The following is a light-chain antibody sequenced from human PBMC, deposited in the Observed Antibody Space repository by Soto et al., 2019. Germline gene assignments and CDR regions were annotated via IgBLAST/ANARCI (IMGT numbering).Light chain of an antibody. CDR1: QGISSY. V-gene: IGKV1-9*01. J-gene: IGKJ2*01. Sequence: DLQMTQSPSSLSASVGDRVTITCRASQGISSYLAWYQQKPGKAPKLLIYAASTLQSGVPSRFSGSGSGTDFTLTISSLQPEDFATYYCQQLNSYPRKYTFGQGTKLEIK. CDR2: AAS. CDR3: QQLNSYPRKYT.